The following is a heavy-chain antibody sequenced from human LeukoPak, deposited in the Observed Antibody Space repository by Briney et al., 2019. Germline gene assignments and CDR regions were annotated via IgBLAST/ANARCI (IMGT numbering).Heavy chain of an antibody. CDR3: ARDYGGGWYQIDY. V-gene: IGHV4-59*12. D-gene: IGHD6-13*01. CDR2: ISYSGST. Sequence: PSETLSLTCTVSGGSISSYYWSWLRQPPGKGLEWIGYISYSGSTNYNPSLKSRLTISLDTSQRQFSLNLNSVTVADTALYYCARDYGGGWYQIDYWGQGTLVTVSS. J-gene: IGHJ4*02. CDR1: GGSISSYY.